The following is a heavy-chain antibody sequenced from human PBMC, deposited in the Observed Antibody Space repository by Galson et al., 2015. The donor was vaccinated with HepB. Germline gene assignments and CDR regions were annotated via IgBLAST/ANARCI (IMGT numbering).Heavy chain of an antibody. Sequence: SLRLSCAASGFTFSNYGMHWVRQAPGKGLEWVALIWKDGSNKYYADSVKGRFSISRDNSKNALYLQMNSLRAEDTAMYFCAGEDRYTYIVSFDYWGQGARVTVSS. V-gene: IGHV3-33*01. J-gene: IGHJ4*02. CDR2: IWKDGSNK. CDR3: AGEDRYTYIVSFDY. CDR1: GFTFSNYG. D-gene: IGHD5-18*01.